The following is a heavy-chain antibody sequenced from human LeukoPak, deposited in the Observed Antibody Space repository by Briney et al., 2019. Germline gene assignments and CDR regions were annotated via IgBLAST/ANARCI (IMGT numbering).Heavy chain of an antibody. J-gene: IGHJ6*03. Sequence: SVNVSCKASGGSFSSYAITWVRQAPGQGLEWMGRIIPIFGTPTYAQKFQGRVTITADMGSSTTYLELTSLTSEDTARYFCAKQGAVRQDYYMDVWGSGTTVTVSS. CDR3: AKQGAVRQDYYMDV. D-gene: IGHD3-16*01. V-gene: IGHV1-69*06. CDR2: IIPIFGTP. CDR1: GGSFSSYA.